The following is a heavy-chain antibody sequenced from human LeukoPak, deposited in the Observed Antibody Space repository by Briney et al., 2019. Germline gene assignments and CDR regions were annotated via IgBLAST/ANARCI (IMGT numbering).Heavy chain of an antibody. Sequence: PSETLSLTCAVSGYSISSNYYWGWIRQPPGKSLEWIGGIYHSGSTYYNPSLESRATISVDTSKNHFSLKLSSVTAADTALYYCARGISTSGIDFWGLGTLVTVST. D-gene: IGHD2-8*01. CDR2: IYHSGST. J-gene: IGHJ4*02. CDR1: GYSISSNYY. CDR3: ARGISTSGIDF. V-gene: IGHV4-38-2*01.